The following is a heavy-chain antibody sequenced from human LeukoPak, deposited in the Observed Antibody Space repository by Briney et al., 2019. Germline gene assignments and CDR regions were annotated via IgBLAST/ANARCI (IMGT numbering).Heavy chain of an antibody. Sequence: GGSLRLSCAASGFTFDDYAMHWVRQAPGKGLEWVSGISWNSGSIGYADSVKGRFTISRDNAKNSLYLQMNSLRAEDTALYYCAKDISTVTTAYYYGMDVWGQGTTVTVSS. CDR2: ISWNSGSI. CDR3: AKDISTVTTAYYYGMDV. V-gene: IGHV3-9*01. J-gene: IGHJ6*02. D-gene: IGHD4-17*01. CDR1: GFTFDDYA.